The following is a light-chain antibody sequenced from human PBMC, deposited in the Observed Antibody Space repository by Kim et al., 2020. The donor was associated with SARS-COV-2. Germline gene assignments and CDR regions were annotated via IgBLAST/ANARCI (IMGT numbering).Light chain of an antibody. V-gene: IGKV3-20*01. CDR1: QSVSSSY. CDR3: QQYGSSMYT. Sequence: LSPGERATLSCRASQSVSSSYLAWYQQKPAQAPRLLIYGASSRATGIPVRFSGSGSGTDFTLTISRLEPEDFAVYYCQQYGSSMYTFGQGTKLEIK. CDR2: GAS. J-gene: IGKJ2*01.